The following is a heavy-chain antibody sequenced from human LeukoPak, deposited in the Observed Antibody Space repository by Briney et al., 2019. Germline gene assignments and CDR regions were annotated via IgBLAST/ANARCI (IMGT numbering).Heavy chain of an antibody. V-gene: IGHV4-4*07. CDR3: ARGFVYYGSGSSYGMDV. J-gene: IGHJ6*02. CDR1: GDSISNYY. D-gene: IGHD3-10*01. Sequence: SETLSLTCTVSGDSISNYYWSWIRQPAGKGLEWIGRIYTSGSTNYNPSLKSRVTISVDRSKNQFSLKLSSVTAADTAVYYCARGFVYYGSGSSYGMDVWGQGTTVTVSS. CDR2: IYTSGST.